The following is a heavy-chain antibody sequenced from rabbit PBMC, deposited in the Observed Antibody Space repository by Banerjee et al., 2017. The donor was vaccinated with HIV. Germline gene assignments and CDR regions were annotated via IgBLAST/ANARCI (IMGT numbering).Heavy chain of an antibody. CDR1: VFSFSNKYV. J-gene: IGHJ3*01. D-gene: IGHD4-2*01. V-gene: IGHV1S40*01. CDR2: INTSSGNT. Sequence: LEESGGDLVQPGASLPLTCTASVFSFSNKYVMCWVRQAPGKGREWIACINTSSGNTVYASWAKGRFTISKTASTTVTLQMTRLTAADSAAYFCARDRDWSLDLWGQGTLVTVS. CDR3: ARDRDWSLDL.